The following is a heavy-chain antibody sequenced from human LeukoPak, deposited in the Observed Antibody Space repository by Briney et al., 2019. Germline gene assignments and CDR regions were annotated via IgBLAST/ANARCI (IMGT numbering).Heavy chain of an antibody. D-gene: IGHD5-18*01. J-gene: IGHJ4*02. V-gene: IGHV3-23*01. CDR3: AKDLRYGKNVDY. CDR2: ISRNGVST. CDR1: GFTFSSCA. Sequence: GGSLRLSCAASGFTFSSCAMSWVRQAPGKGLEWVSTISRNGVSTYYADSVKGRFTISRDNSKNTLFLQMNSLRAEDTAVYYCAKDLRYGKNVDYWGQGTLVTVSS.